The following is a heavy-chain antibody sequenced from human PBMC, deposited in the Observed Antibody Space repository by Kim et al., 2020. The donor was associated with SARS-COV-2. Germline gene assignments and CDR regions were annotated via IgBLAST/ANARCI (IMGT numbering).Heavy chain of an antibody. J-gene: IGHJ5*02. CDR1: GFTFTSYS. V-gene: IGHV3-33*06. Sequence: GGSLRLSCVASGFTFTSYSMHWVRQAPGKGLEWVAVIWSDGSDVDYAESVKGRFTISRDNSKNTLSLLMTSLRADDTAVYYCAKGYCSGGSSVRGFDPWGEGTPVTVFS. D-gene: IGHD2-15*01. CDR2: IWSDGSDV. CDR3: AKGYCSGGSSVRGFDP.